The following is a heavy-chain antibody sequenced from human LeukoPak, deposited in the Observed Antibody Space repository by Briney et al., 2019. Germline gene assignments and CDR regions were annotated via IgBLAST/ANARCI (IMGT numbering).Heavy chain of an antibody. CDR1: GYTFTGYY. D-gene: IGHD6-19*01. CDR3: ARDRRAVALPFDY. V-gene: IGHV1-2*02. Sequence: ASVKVSCKASGYTFTGYYMHWVRQAPGQGLEWMGWINPNSGGTNYAQKFQGRVTMTRDTSISTAYMELSRLRSDDTAVYYCARDRRAVALPFDYWGRGTLVTVSS. J-gene: IGHJ4*02. CDR2: INPNSGGT.